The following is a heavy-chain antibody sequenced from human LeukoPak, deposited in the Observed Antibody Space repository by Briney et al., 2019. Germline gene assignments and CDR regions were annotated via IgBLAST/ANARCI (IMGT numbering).Heavy chain of an antibody. Sequence: PSETLSLTCAVYGGSFSGYYWSWIRQPPGKGLEWIGEINHSGSTNYNPSLKSQVTISVDTSKNQFSLKLSSVTAADTAVYYCARGPTGYYYDSSGYYPWGQGTLVTVSS. D-gene: IGHD3-22*01. CDR3: ARGPTGYYYDSSGYYP. V-gene: IGHV4-34*01. J-gene: IGHJ5*02. CDR2: INHSGST. CDR1: GGSFSGYY.